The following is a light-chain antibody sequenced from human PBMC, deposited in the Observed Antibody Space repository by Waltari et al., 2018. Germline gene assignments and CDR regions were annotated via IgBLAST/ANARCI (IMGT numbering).Light chain of an antibody. Sequence: QSVLTQPPSVSAAPGQKVTISCSGSSPNIGNNYVSWYQQLPRTAPKLLIYDNNQRPSGIPGRFSGSKSGTSATLGITGLQTGDEADYFCGTWDSSLSALVFGGGTKLTVL. CDR3: GTWDSSLSALV. CDR1: SPNIGNNY. J-gene: IGLJ2*01. CDR2: DNN. V-gene: IGLV1-51*01.